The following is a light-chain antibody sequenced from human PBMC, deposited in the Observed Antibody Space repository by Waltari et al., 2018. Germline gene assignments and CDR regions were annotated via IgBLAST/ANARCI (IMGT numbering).Light chain of an antibody. Sequence: SVLTQPPSLSGAPGQRVTISCTGSRSNIGAGYDVPWYQQLPGTAPKLLIYGNNNRPSGVPDRFSGSRSGTSASLAITGLQAEDEADYYCQSHDSSLSGSVFGGGTKLTVL. J-gene: IGLJ2*01. V-gene: IGLV1-40*01. CDR3: QSHDSSLSGSV. CDR2: GNN. CDR1: RSNIGAGYD.